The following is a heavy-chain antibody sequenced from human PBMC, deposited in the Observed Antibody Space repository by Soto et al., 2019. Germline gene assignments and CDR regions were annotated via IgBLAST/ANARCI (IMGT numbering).Heavy chain of an antibody. V-gene: IGHV4-59*11. CDR3: ARLRDRSGTASIYNGMDV. Sequence: SETLSLTCRVSGVSLTSHYWTWIRQSPGKGLEWIGYIYYSGSTNYSPSLRSRLTMSIDTPSNQFSLNLSSVTAADTAIYYCARLRDRSGTASIYNGMDVWGPGTMVTVSS. J-gene: IGHJ6*02. CDR1: GVSLTSHY. CDR2: IYYSGST. D-gene: IGHD3-22*01.